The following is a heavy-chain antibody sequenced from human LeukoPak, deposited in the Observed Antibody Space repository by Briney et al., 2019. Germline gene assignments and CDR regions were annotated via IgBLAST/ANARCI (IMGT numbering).Heavy chain of an antibody. V-gene: IGHV1-18*01. CDR3: ARVKSGILTGYSSYFDY. J-gene: IGHJ4*02. D-gene: IGHD3-9*01. CDR1: GYTFTSYG. Sequence: ASVKVSCNASGYTFTSYGISWVRQAPGQGLEWMGWISAYNGNTNYAQKLQGRVTMTTDTSTSTAYMELRSLRSDDTAVYYCARVKSGILTGYSSYFDYWGQGTLVTVSS. CDR2: ISAYNGNT.